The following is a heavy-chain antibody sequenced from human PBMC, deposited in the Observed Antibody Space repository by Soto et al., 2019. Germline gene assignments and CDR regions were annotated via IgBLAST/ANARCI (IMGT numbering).Heavy chain of an antibody. CDR2: ITTDKGKT. V-gene: IGHV1-18*01. J-gene: IGHJ4*02. CDR1: GYTFTSYG. CDR3: AGYYPEFDY. Sequence: ASVKVSCKTSGYTFTSYGITWVRQAPGQGLEWMGWITTDKGKTTYAQKFQGRVTMTTDISTSTAYMELRSLRSDDTAVYYCAGYYPEFDYWGQGTLVTVSS. D-gene: IGHD3-22*01.